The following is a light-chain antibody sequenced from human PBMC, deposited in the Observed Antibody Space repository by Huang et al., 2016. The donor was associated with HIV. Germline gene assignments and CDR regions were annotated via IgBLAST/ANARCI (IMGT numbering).Light chain of an antibody. CDR3: QQLNNYPFT. CDR2: EAS. CDR1: QRISSA. Sequence: AIQLTQSPSSLSASVGDRVTITCRASQRISSALAGYQQKPGKTPRLRIYEASSLETGGPARFSGSGSGTDFRLTISSLQPEDFATYYCQQLNNYPFTFGPGTKVDIK. V-gene: IGKV1D-13*01. J-gene: IGKJ3*01.